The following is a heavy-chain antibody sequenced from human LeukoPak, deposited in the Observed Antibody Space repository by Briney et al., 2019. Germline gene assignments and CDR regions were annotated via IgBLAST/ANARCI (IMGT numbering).Heavy chain of an antibody. CDR2: KSSDGSNT. CDR3: ARGRGPYGWFDP. Sequence: GGSLRLSCAASGFDLSAYWLHWVRQVPGKGLVWVSRKSSDGSNTNYADSVKGRFTVSRDNAKNTLYLQMNSLRVEDTAVYYCARGRGPYGWFDPWGQGTLVTVSS. D-gene: IGHD3-10*01. J-gene: IGHJ5*02. CDR1: GFDLSAYW. V-gene: IGHV3-74*01.